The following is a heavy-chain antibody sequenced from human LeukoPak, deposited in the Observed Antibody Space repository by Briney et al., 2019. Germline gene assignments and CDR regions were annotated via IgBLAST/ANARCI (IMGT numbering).Heavy chain of an antibody. CDR3: ARDPTTVTSLPYYFDF. CDR1: GGSFSGYH. CDR2: INDSGRT. J-gene: IGHJ4*02. V-gene: IGHV4-34*01. Sequence: SETLSLTCAVYGGSFSGYHLNWIRQSPDQGLEWIGEINDSGRTNYNPSLQSRITLSVDTSKKQFSLQLTSVTAADTAVYYCARDPTTVTSLPYYFDFWGQGTLVTVSS. D-gene: IGHD4-17*01.